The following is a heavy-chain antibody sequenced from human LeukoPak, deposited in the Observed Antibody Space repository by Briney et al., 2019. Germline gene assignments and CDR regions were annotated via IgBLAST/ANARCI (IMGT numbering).Heavy chain of an antibody. CDR1: GYSFIRYH. CDR3: ARDGGSFAYNMDV. J-gene: IGHJ6*02. Sequence: ASVEVSCKASGYSFIRYHIHWVRQAPGQGLEWMGVLKLYDGSVSHAQKFQGRVTMTSDTPTSTVYMELSSLRSEDTAVYFCARDGGSFAYNMDVRGQGTTVTVSS. D-gene: IGHD1-26*01. V-gene: IGHV1-46*01. CDR2: LKLYDGSV.